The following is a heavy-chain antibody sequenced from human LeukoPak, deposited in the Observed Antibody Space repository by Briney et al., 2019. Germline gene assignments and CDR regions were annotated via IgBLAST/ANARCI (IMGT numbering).Heavy chain of an antibody. Sequence: SETLSLTCAVYGGSFSGYYWSWIRQPPGKGLEWIGEINHSGSTNYNPSLKSRVTISVDTSKNQFSLKLSSVTAADTAVYYCATRGYRQEDWFDPWGQGTLVTVSS. CDR3: ATRGYRQEDWFDP. D-gene: IGHD5-18*01. CDR1: GGSFSGYY. CDR2: INHSGST. V-gene: IGHV4-34*01. J-gene: IGHJ5*02.